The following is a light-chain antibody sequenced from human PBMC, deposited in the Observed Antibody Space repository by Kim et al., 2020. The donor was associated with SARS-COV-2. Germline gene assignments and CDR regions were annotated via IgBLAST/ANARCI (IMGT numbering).Light chain of an antibody. CDR1: SSDVGGYNY. J-gene: IGLJ2*01. Sequence: GQSVTISCTGTSSDVGGYNYVSWYQQHPGKAPKFMIYDVSKRPSGVPDRFSGSKSGNTASLTISGLQAEDEADYYCCSYAGSYTLIFGGGTKVTVL. CDR3: CSYAGSYTLI. CDR2: DVS. V-gene: IGLV2-11*01.